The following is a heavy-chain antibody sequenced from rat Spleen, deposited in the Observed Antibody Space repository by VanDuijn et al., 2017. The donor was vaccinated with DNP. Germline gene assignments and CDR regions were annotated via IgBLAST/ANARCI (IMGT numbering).Heavy chain of an antibody. J-gene: IGHJ1*01. D-gene: IGHD3-1*01. CDR1: GFTFSKYG. V-gene: IGHV5S13*01. CDR2: ISPSGSRT. CDR3: ARGSTSIYWYFDF. Sequence: EVQLVESGGGLVQPGRSLKLSCAASGFTFSKYGMAWVRQAPTKGLEWVAAISPSGSRTYYTDSVKGRFTLSRDDAKSSLYLQMNSLKSEDTATYYCARGSTSIYWYFDFWGPGTMVTVSS.